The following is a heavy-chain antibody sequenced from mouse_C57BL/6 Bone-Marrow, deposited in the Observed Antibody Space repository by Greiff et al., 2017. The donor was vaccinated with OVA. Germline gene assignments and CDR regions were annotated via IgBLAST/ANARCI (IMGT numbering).Heavy chain of an antibody. J-gene: IGHJ2*01. Sequence: VQLQQSGAELAKPGASVKLSCKASGYTFTSYWMHWVKQRPGRGLEWIGYINPSSGYTKYNQKFKDKATLTADKSSSTAYMQLSSLTYEDSAVYYCAREAYGSFYYLDYWGQGTTLTVSS. V-gene: IGHV1-7*01. D-gene: IGHD2-10*02. CDR3: AREAYGSFYYLDY. CDR2: INPSSGYT. CDR1: GYTFTSYW.